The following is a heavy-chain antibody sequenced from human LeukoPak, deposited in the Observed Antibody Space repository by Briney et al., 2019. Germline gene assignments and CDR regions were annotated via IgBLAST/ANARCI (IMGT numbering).Heavy chain of an antibody. CDR1: RYSFTSYW. D-gene: IGHD2-8*01. CDR3: ARRVFDRNWFDP. CDR2: IYPGDSDT. J-gene: IGHJ5*02. Sequence: GETLKISCKGSRYSFTSYWIGWVRQMPGKGLEWMAIIYPGDSDTRYSSSFQGQVTISADKSISTAYLQWSSLKASDTAMYYCARRVFDRNWFDPWGQGTLVTVSS. V-gene: IGHV5-51*01.